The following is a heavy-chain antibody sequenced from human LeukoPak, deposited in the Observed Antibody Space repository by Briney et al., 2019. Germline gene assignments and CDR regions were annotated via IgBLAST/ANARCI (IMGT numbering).Heavy chain of an antibody. V-gene: IGHV4-39*07. CDR2: SYYSGST. Sequence: SETLTLTCTVSGGSISSSSYYWGCIRPPPGKGLESIRSSYYSGSTYYNPSLKSRVTISVDTSKTQFSLKLGSVMAADTAVYYCARAYCVGDCTVLHIYFDNWGQGTLVTVSS. J-gene: IGHJ4*02. D-gene: IGHD2-21*02. CDR1: GGSISSSSYY. CDR3: ARAYCVGDCTVLHIYFDN.